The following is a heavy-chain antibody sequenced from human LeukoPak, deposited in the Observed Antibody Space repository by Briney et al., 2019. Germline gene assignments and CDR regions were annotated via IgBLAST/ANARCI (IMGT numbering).Heavy chain of an antibody. CDR2: ISGDGDST. Sequence: GGALGLSCAASGCTFDDYAIHWVRQAPGRGLVWVSLISGDGDSTYYADSVKGRFTISRDNSKNSLYLHMNSLRTEDTALYYCAKGNERRAFDIWGQGTMVTVSS. CDR1: GCTFDDYA. CDR3: AKGNERRAFDI. D-gene: IGHD5-24*01. V-gene: IGHV3-43*02. J-gene: IGHJ3*02.